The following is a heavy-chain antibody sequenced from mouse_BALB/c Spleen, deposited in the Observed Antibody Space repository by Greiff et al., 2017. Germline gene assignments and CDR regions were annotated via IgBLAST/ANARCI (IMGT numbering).Heavy chain of an antibody. CDR2: IWGDGST. Sequence: QVQLKDSGPGLVAPSQSLSITCTVSGFSLTGYGVNWVRQPPGKGLEWLGMIWGDGSTDYNSALKSRLSISKDNSKSQVFLKMNSLQTDDTARYYCARAYGHQGDYFDYWGQGTTLTVSS. CDR3: ARAYGHQGDYFDY. J-gene: IGHJ2*01. D-gene: IGHD1-1*02. CDR1: GFSLTGYG. V-gene: IGHV2-6-7*01.